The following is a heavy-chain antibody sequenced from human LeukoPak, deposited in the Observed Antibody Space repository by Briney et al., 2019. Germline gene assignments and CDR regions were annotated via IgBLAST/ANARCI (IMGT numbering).Heavy chain of an antibody. J-gene: IGHJ5*02. D-gene: IGHD2-15*01. Sequence: GGSLRLSCVASGFSLSGYWMYWVRQAPGKGLMYISRNNGDGSTTNYADVVKGRFTMSGDNVKNTLYLQMNSLRVEDTAVYYCARDPRNVGLAPWGQGTLVTVSS. CDR1: GFSLSGYW. CDR3: ARDPRNVGLAP. CDR2: NNGDGSTT. V-gene: IGHV3-74*01.